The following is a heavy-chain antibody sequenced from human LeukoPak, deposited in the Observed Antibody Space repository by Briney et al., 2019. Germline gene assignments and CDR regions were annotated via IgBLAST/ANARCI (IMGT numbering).Heavy chain of an antibody. Sequence: SETLSLTCTVSGGSISSRSYYWGWIRQPPGKGLEWIGTIYYSGSTYYNPSLKSRVTISVDTSKNQFSLKLSSVTAADTAVYYCARKKTYYDFWSGFSRDYYYYYMDVWGKGTTVTVSS. CDR3: ARKKTYYDFWSGFSRDYYYYYMDV. D-gene: IGHD3-3*01. CDR1: GGSISSRSYY. CDR2: IYYSGST. V-gene: IGHV4-39*07. J-gene: IGHJ6*03.